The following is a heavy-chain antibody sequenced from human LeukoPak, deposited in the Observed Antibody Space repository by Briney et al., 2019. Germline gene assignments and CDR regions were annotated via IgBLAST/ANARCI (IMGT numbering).Heavy chain of an antibody. D-gene: IGHD3-10*01. CDR1: GFPFSIYG. Sequence: PGGSLRLSCAASGFPFSIYGMHWVRQAPGKGLEWVAFIRYDESNKYYADSVKGRFTISRDNSKNTLYLQMNSLRAEDTAVYYCAKVLRRHGRYMDVWGKGTTVTVSS. J-gene: IGHJ6*03. CDR3: AKVLRRHGRYMDV. CDR2: IRYDESNK. V-gene: IGHV3-30*02.